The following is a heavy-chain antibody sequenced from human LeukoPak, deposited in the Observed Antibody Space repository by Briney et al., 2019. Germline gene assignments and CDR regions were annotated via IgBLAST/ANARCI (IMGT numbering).Heavy chain of an antibody. J-gene: IGHJ3*02. CDR3: ARDLGIAGTTHAFDI. D-gene: IGHD1-14*01. Sequence: PGGSLRLSCAASGFTVSRNYMSWVRQAPGRGLVCVSVIYGGGPTYYADSVKGRFTISRDTSKNTLYLQMNSLRAEDTAVYFCARDLGIAGTTHAFDIWGQGTMVTVSS. CDR1: GFTVSRNY. CDR2: IYGGGPT. V-gene: IGHV3-53*01.